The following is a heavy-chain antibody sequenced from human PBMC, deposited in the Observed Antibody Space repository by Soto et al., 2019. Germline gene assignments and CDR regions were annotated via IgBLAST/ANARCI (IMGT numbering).Heavy chain of an antibody. J-gene: IGHJ4*02. V-gene: IGHV1-69*13. D-gene: IGHD6-19*01. Sequence: SVKVSCKASGGTFSSYAISWVRQAPGQGLEWMGGIIPIFGTANYAQKFQGRVTITADESTSTAYMELSSLRSEDTAVYYCARGPREVAVAPYYFDYWGQGTLVTVSS. CDR2: IIPIFGTA. CDR3: ARGPREVAVAPYYFDY. CDR1: GGTFSSYA.